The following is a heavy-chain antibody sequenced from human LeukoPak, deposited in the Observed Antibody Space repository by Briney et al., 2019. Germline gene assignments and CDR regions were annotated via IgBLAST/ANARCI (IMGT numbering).Heavy chain of an antibody. D-gene: IGHD2-2*01. CDR1: GDSISGSNW. V-gene: IGHV4-4*02. CDR3: ARHRRGYCSSTSCYRRVGYFDY. J-gene: IGHJ4*02. Sequence: SETLSLTCDVSGDSISGSNWWNWVRQPPGKGLEWIGGVYHSGSTNYNPSLKSRVTISVDTSKNQFSLKLSSVTAADTAVYYCARHRRGYCSSTSCYRRVGYFDYWGQGTLVTVSS. CDR2: VYHSGST.